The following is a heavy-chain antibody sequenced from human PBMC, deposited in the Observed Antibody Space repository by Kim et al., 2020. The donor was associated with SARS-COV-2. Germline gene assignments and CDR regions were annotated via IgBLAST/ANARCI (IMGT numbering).Heavy chain of an antibody. V-gene: IGHV3-30*18. Sequence: GGSLRLSCAPSGFTFSSYGMHWVRQAPGKGLEWVAVISYDGSNKYYADSVKGRFTISRDNSKNTLYLQMNSLRAEDTAVYYCAKDRITIFGVATVGGMDVWGQGTTVTVSS. D-gene: IGHD3-3*01. CDR3: AKDRITIFGVATVGGMDV. CDR1: GFTFSSYG. CDR2: ISYDGSNK. J-gene: IGHJ6*02.